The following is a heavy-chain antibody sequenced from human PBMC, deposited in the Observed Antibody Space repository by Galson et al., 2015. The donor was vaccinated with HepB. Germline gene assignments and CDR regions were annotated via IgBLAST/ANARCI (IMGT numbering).Heavy chain of an antibody. Sequence: CAISGDSVSTNSAAWFWIRQSPSRGLEWLGRTYYRSKWYHDYAESVKSRILINPDTSKNQFSLQLNSVTPDDTAVYYCARVPGVEVNRGYFDFWGQGTLVTVSS. V-gene: IGHV6-1*01. CDR2: TYYRSKWYH. CDR3: ARVPGVEVNRGYFDF. D-gene: IGHD3-22*01. CDR1: GDSVSTNSAA. J-gene: IGHJ4*02.